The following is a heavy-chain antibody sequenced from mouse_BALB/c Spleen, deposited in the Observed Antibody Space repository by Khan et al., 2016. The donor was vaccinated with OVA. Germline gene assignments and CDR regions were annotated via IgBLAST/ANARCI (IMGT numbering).Heavy chain of an antibody. D-gene: IGHD2-14*01. J-gene: IGHJ2*01. CDR2: INTYTGES. Sequence: QCQLVRSGPELKKPGETVKISCKAPGYTFTNYVMNWVKQSSGKGLKWMGWINTYTGESTYADDFKGRFAFSLENSASTSYVQINGLKNEDTATYFCVRFNGGYWGQGTTLTVSS. CDR1: GYTFTNYV. V-gene: IGHV9-3-1*01. CDR3: VRFNGGY.